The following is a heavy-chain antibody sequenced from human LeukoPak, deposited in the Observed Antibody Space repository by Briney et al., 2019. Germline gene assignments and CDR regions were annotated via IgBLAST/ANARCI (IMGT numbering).Heavy chain of an antibody. CDR1: GFIFSSYN. Sequence: GGSLRLSCAASGFIFSSYNMNWVRQAPGKGLEWVSYISSSSTIYYADSVKGRFTISRDNAKNSLYLQMNSLRDEDTAVYYCAISRYYDILTLDYWGQGTLVTVSS. D-gene: IGHD3-9*01. CDR3: AISRYYDILTLDY. J-gene: IGHJ4*02. V-gene: IGHV3-48*02. CDR2: ISSSSTI.